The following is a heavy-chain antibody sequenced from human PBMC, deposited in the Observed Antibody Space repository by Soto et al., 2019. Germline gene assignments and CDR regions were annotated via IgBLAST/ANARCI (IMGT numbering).Heavy chain of an antibody. CDR3: AKSFSPQYDRGVIIPSYFDY. V-gene: IGHV4-59*01. CDR2: IYYSGST. J-gene: IGHJ4*02. Sequence: SETLSLTCTVSGGSISSYYWSWIRQPPGKGLEWIGYIYYSGSTNYNPSLKSRVTISVDTSKNQFSLKLSSVTAADTAVYYFAKSFSPQYDRGVIIPSYFDYWGQGTLVTVSS. D-gene: IGHD3-10*02. CDR1: GGSISSYY.